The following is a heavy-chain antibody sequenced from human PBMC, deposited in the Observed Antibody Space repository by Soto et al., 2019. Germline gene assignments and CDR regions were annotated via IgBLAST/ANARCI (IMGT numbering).Heavy chain of an antibody. CDR1: GFTFSSYG. CDR3: ARVRAIAAAQDYGMDV. V-gene: IGHV3-33*01. Sequence: GGSLRLSCAASGFTFSSYGMHWVCQAPGKGLEWVAVIWYDGSNKYYADSVKGRFTISRDNSKNTLYLQMNSLRAEDTAVYYCARVRAIAAAQDYGMDVWGQGTTVTVSS. J-gene: IGHJ6*02. D-gene: IGHD6-13*01. CDR2: IWYDGSNK.